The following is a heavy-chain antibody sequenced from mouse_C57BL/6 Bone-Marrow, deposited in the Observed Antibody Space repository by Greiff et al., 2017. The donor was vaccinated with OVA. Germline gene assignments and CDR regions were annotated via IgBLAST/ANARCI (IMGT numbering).Heavy chain of an antibody. Sequence: EVKLLESGGDLVKPGGSLKLSCAASGFTFSSYGMSWVRQTPDKRLEWVATISSGGSYTYYPDSVKGRSTISRDNAKTTLYLQMSSLKSEDTATYYCARHTYDNDDAYWGQGTLVTVSA. CDR2: ISSGGSYT. CDR3: ARHTYDNDDAY. D-gene: IGHD2-4*01. J-gene: IGHJ3*01. CDR1: GFTFSSYG. V-gene: IGHV5-6*01.